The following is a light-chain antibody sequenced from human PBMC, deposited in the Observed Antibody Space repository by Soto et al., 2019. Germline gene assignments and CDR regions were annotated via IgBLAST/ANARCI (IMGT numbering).Light chain of an antibody. J-gene: IGLJ3*02. V-gene: IGLV2-14*01. Sequence: QSALTQPASVSGSPGQSITISCTGTSSDVGAYGYVSWYQQDAGKAPKLMIYEVINRPSGVSNRFSGSKSGNTASLTISGLQAEDEADYYCSSYTSSSTWVFGGGTKRPS. CDR1: SSDVGAYGY. CDR3: SSYTSSSTWV. CDR2: EVI.